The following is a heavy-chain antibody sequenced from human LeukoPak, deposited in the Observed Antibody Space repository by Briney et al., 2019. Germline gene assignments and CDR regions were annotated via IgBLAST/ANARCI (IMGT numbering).Heavy chain of an antibody. D-gene: IGHD5-12*01. Sequence: SETLSLTCTVSGGSISSSSYYWGWIRQPPGKGLEWIGSIYYSGSTYYNPSLKSRVTISVDTSKNQFSLKLSSVTAADTAVYYCARLIPDYKTGEYYFDYWGQGTLVTVSS. V-gene: IGHV4-39*01. J-gene: IGHJ4*02. CDR3: ARLIPDYKTGEYYFDY. CDR2: IYYSGST. CDR1: GGSISSSSYY.